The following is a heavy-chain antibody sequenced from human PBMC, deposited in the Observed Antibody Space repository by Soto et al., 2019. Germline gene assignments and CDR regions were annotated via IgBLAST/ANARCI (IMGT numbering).Heavy chain of an antibody. CDR3: ARVLGIAVRPWWFDS. V-gene: IGHV4-30-2*01. D-gene: IGHD6-6*01. CDR2: IYHSGST. J-gene: IGHJ5*01. Sequence: SETLSLTCAVSGGSISSGGYSWSWIRQPPGKGLEWIGYIYHSGSTYYNPSLNRRVTISVDRSKNQFSLKLSSVTAADTAVYYCARVLGIAVRPWWFDSWGQGTLVTVSS. CDR1: GGSISSGGYS.